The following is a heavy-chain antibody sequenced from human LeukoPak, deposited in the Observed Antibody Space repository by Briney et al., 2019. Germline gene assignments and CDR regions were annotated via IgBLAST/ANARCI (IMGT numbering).Heavy chain of an antibody. Sequence: TGGSLRLSCAASGFTFSSYAMSWVRQAPGKGLEWVSAISGSGDSTYYGDSVKGRFTISRDNSKNTLYLQMNSLRAEDTAVYYCAKDWANCGGDCYSEVDYWGQGTLVTVSS. CDR2: ISGSGDST. CDR1: GFTFSSYA. CDR3: AKDWANCGGDCYSEVDY. D-gene: IGHD2-21*02. V-gene: IGHV3-23*01. J-gene: IGHJ4*02.